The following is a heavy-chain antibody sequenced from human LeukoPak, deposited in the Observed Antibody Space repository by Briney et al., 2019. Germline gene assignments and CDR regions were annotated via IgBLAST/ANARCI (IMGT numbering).Heavy chain of an antibody. CDR3: PVVLISGRWLDP. Sequence: ASVKVSCKASEYTFTGYFIHWGRQAPGQGLGWMGWINPNSGGTFYQQSFQGRVTMTRDTSISTAYMELSRLTSDDTAVYYCPVVLISGRWLDPWGQGTLVTVSS. J-gene: IGHJ5*02. CDR1: EYTFTGYF. D-gene: IGHD3-22*01. CDR2: INPNSGGT. V-gene: IGHV1-2*02.